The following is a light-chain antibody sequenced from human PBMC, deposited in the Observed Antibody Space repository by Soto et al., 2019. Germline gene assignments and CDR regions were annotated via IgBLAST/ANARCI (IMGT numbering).Light chain of an antibody. V-gene: IGKV3-20*01. CDR1: QNFGTTS. CDR2: GVS. Sequence: EIVFKQSPGTLSLSPGERATLSCRASQNFGTTSLAVYHHKPGQAPRLLIYGVSSMATGIPDRLSGSGSGTDFTLTISRLEAEEFAVYYCQLYGGSPPVYTFGQGTKLEI. CDR3: QLYGGSPPVYT. J-gene: IGKJ2*01.